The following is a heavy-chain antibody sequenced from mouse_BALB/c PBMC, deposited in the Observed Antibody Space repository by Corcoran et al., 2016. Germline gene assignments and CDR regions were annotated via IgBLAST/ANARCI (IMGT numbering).Heavy chain of an antibody. CDR3: ARAESMITTFAY. J-gene: IGHJ3*01. V-gene: IGHV1-9*01. Sequence: QVQLQQSGAELMKPGASVKISCKATGYTFSSYWIEWVKQRPGHGLEWIGEILPGSGSTNYNEKFKGKATFTADTSSNTAYMQLSSLTSEDSAVYYCARAESMITTFAYWGQGTLVTVSA. CDR1: GYTFSSYW. D-gene: IGHD2-4*01. CDR2: ILPGSGST.